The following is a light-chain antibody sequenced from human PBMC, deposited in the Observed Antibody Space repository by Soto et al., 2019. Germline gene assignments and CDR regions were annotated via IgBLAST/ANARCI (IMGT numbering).Light chain of an antibody. CDR1: QSVSSN. J-gene: IGKJ1*01. CDR3: QQYNNWPRT. CDR2: GAS. V-gene: IGKV3-15*01. Sequence: EIAMTQAAATLSVSPGERRALSCRASQSVSSNLAWYQQKPGQXHRXXIYGASTMATGIPARFSGSGSGTELTLTITSLRSEDFEVYYCQQYNNWPRTFGQGTKVDIK.